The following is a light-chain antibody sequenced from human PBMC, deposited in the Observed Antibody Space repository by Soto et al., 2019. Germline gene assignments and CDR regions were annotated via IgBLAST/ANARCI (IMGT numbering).Light chain of an antibody. J-gene: IGKJ2*01. V-gene: IGKV3-20*01. CDR2: VAS. CDR3: LQYGSLHPAYT. CDR1: QSVSGSY. Sequence: ESVLTQSPGTLSLSPGDRATLSCRASQSVSGSYFAWYQQKPGQAPRLLIYVASSRASGIPDRFRDSGSGTDFTLTINRLEPEDFAVYYCLQYGSLHPAYTFAQGTKLEIK.